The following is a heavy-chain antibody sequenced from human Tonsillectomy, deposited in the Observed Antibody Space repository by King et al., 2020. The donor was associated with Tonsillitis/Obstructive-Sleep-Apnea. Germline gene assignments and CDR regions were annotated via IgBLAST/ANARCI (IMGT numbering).Heavy chain of an antibody. D-gene: IGHD5-18*01. Sequence: QLVQSGGGVVQPGRSLRLSCAASGFVFSNYGMHWVRQAPGKGLEWVAIISYDGSNKYYADSVKGRFTTSRDNFKHTLYLQMSSMRIEDTAVYYCAKGQFYANTTMVAWGQGTLVTVSS. CDR2: ISYDGSNK. CDR3: AKGQFYANTTMVA. J-gene: IGHJ5*02. CDR1: GFVFSNYG. V-gene: IGHV3-30*18.